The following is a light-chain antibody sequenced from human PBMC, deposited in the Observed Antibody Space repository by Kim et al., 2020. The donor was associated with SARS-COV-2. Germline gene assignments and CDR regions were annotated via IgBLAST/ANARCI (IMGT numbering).Light chain of an antibody. V-gene: IGLV2-14*03. J-gene: IGLJ3*02. CDR2: EVT. CDR3: TSYTSSSTLV. Sequence: GQLITIPCTGTRSDVGGYNYVSWYQPHPGKAPKLMIYEVTNRPSGVSNRFSGSKSANTASLTISGLQAEDEADYYCTSYTSSSTLVFGGGTKLTVL. CDR1: RSDVGGYNY.